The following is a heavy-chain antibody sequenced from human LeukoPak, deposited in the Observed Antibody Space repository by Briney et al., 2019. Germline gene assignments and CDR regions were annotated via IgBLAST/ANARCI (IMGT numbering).Heavy chain of an antibody. CDR2: TYSGGAT. J-gene: IGHJ3*01. D-gene: IGHD5-18*01. CDR1: GFTVSSNF. CDR3: ARDGSGGYRNRGVFDV. Sequence: PGGSLRLSCAASGFTVSSNFMNWVRQAPGKGLEWVSVTYSGGATYYADSVKGRFTISSDFSKNTLYLQMNNLRAEDTAVYYCARDGSGGYRNRGVFDVWGQGTMVTVSS. V-gene: IGHV3-53*01.